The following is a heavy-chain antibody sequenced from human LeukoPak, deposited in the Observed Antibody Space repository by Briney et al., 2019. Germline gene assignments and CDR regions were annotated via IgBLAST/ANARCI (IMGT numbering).Heavy chain of an antibody. CDR1: GFTFSDYY. CDR2: ISSSGSTI. Sequence: GGSLRLSCAASGFTFSDYYMSWIRQAPGKGLEWVSYISSSGSTIYYADSVKGRFTISRDNAKNSLYLQMNSLRAEDTAVYYCARVAGGRYYDFWSGYFYMDVWGKGTTVTVSS. D-gene: IGHD3-3*01. J-gene: IGHJ6*03. CDR3: ARVAGGRYYDFWSGYFYMDV. V-gene: IGHV3-11*01.